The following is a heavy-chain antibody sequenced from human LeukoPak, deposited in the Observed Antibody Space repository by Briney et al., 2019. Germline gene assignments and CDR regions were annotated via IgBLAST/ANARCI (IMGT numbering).Heavy chain of an antibody. CDR1: GFTFSNAY. Sequence: GGSLRLSCAAPGFTFSNAYMNWVRQAPGEGLEWVGRIKPKTDGETTEYAAPVKGRFSISRDDSKNMLYLQMNSLKTEDTAVYYCITPLPYSAQGGQGTLVTVSS. V-gene: IGHV3-15*07. J-gene: IGHJ4*02. D-gene: IGHD2-21*01. CDR3: ITPLPYSAQ. CDR2: IKPKTDGETT.